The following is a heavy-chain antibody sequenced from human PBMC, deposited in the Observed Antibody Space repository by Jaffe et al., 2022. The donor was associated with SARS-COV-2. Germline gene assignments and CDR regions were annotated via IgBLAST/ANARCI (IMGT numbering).Heavy chain of an antibody. CDR3: ARENSYCSSTSCSSRFDP. V-gene: IGHV4-61*01. CDR2: IYYSGST. J-gene: IGHJ5*02. Sequence: QVQLQESGPGLVKPSETLSLTCTVSGGSVSSGSYYWSWIRQPPGKGLEWIGYIYYSGSTNYNPSLKSRVTISVDTSKNQFSLKLSSVTAADTAVYYCARENSYCSSTSCSSRFDPWGQGTLVTVSS. D-gene: IGHD2-2*01. CDR1: GGSVSSGSYY.